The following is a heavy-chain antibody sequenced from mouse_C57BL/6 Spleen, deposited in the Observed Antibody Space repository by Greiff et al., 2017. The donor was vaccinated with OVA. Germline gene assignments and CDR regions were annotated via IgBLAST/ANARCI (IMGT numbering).Heavy chain of an antibody. CDR2: ISDGGSYT. D-gene: IGHD2-10*02. J-gene: IGHJ2*01. CDR1: GFTFSSYA. CDR3: ARYGNDY. Sequence: EVKLVESGGGLVKPGGSLKLSCAASGFTFSSYAMSWVRQTPEKRLEWVATISDGGSYTYYPDNVKGRFTISRDNAKNNLYLQMSHLKSEDTAMYYCARYGNDYWGQGTTLTVSS. V-gene: IGHV5-4*03.